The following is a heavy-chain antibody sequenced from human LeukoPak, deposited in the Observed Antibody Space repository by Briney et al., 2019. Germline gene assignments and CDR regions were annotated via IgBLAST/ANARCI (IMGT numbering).Heavy chain of an antibody. CDR1: GFTFSSY. CDR3: ARLNSYYDFWSGGPWYYMDV. V-gene: IGHV4-39*01. D-gene: IGHD3-3*01. J-gene: IGHJ6*03. Sequence: PGGSLRLSCAASGFTFSSYWGWIRQPPGKGLEWIGSIYYSGSTYYNPSLKSQVTISVDTSKNQFSLKLSSVTAADTAVYYCARLNSYYDFWSGGPWYYMDVWGKGTTVTVSS. CDR2: IYYSGST.